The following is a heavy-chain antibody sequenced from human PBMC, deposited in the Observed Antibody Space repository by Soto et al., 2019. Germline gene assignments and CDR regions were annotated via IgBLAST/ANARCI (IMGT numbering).Heavy chain of an antibody. V-gene: IGHV3-30*18. D-gene: IGHD3-16*01. Sequence: QVQLVESGGGVVQPGRSLRLSCAASGFTFSSYGMHWVRQAPGKGLEWVAVISYDGSNKYYADSVKGRFTISRDNSKNTLYLQMNSLRAEDTAVYYCAKDTVSIPGGNWGQGNLVTVSS. CDR3: AKDTVSIPGGN. CDR1: GFTFSSYG. CDR2: ISYDGSNK. J-gene: IGHJ4*02.